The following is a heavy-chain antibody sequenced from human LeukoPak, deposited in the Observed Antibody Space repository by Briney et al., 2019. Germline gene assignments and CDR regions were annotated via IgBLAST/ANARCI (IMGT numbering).Heavy chain of an antibody. V-gene: IGHV3-7*03. J-gene: IGHJ4*02. CDR3: TRAHGRITRDAYLDY. CDR2: LNLDGSDK. CDR1: GFTFSSYG. D-gene: IGHD3-10*01. Sequence: PGGSLRLSCAASGFTFSSYGMHWVRQAPGKGLEWVASLNLDGSDKYYVDSVKGRFTISRDNAKNSLYLQMDSLRAEDTAMYYCTRAHGRITRDAYLDYWGQGTLVTVSS.